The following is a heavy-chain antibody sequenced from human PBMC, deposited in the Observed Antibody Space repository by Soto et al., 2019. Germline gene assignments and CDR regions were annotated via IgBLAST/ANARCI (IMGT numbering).Heavy chain of an antibody. V-gene: IGHV3-72*01. CDR3: ARVSLVGPSGGRYFDY. D-gene: IGHD1-26*01. J-gene: IGHJ4*02. CDR2: IKNKANSYTT. CDR1: GFTFSPHY. Sequence: EVQLVESGEGLVQPGGSLRLSCAASGFTFSPHYMDWFRQAPGKGLEWVGGIKNKANSYTTEYAASVKGRSTISREDSQNSLYLQMNSLKTEDTAVYYCARVSLVGPSGGRYFDYWGQGSQVAVSS.